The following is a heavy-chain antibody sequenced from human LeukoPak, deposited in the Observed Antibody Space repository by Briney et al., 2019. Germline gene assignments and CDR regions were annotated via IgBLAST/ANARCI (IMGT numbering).Heavy chain of an antibody. Sequence: GGSLRLSCAASGFTFSSYAVSWVRQAPGKGLERVSGITASGDNTYYADSVKGRFNISRDNSKSTLYLQMNSLRPEDTAVYYCARANPVLMVSKYFQHWGQGTLVTVSS. V-gene: IGHV3-23*01. J-gene: IGHJ1*01. CDR2: ITASGDNT. D-gene: IGHD2-8*01. CDR1: GFTFSSYA. CDR3: ARANPVLMVSKYFQH.